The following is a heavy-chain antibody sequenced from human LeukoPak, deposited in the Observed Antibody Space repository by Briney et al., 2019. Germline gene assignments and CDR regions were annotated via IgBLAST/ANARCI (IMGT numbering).Heavy chain of an antibody. CDR1: GGSFSGYY. CDR3: ATYSSSSHYYGMDV. D-gene: IGHD6-13*01. J-gene: IGHJ6*02. V-gene: IGHV4-34*01. Sequence: SSETLSLTRAVYGGSFSGYYWSWIRQPPGKGLEWIGEINYSGSTNYNPSLKSRVTISVDTSKNQFSLKLSSVTAADTAVYYCATYSSSSHYYGMDVWGQGTTVTVSS. CDR2: INYSGST.